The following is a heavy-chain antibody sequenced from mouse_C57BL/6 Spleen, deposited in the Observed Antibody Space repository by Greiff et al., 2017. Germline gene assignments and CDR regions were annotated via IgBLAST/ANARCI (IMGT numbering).Heavy chain of an antibody. Sequence: QVQLQQPGAELVRPGSSVKLSCKASGYTFTSYWMHWVKQRPIQGLEWIGNIDPSDSETHYNQKFKDKATLTVDKSSSTAYMQLNSLTSEDSAVCYCAREGTGTFDYWGQGTTLTVSS. D-gene: IGHD4-1*01. CDR2: IDPSDSET. CDR1: GYTFTSYW. V-gene: IGHV1-52*01. CDR3: AREGTGTFDY. J-gene: IGHJ2*01.